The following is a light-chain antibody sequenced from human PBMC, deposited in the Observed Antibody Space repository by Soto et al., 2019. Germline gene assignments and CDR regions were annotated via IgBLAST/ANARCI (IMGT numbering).Light chain of an antibody. CDR1: QSVTSSY. Sequence: EIVLTQSPGTLSLSPGERATLSCRASQSVTSSYLAWYQQKPGQAPRLLIYGASSRATGIPDRFGGSGSGTDFTLTISRLKPEDFAVYYCQQYGSSPPWTFGQGTKVEIK. J-gene: IGKJ1*01. CDR2: GAS. CDR3: QQYGSSPPWT. V-gene: IGKV3-20*01.